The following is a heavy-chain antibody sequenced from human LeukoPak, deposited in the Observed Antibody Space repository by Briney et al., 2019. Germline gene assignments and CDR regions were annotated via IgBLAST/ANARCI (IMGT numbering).Heavy chain of an antibody. Sequence: PGGSLRLSCVASGFSLSSYNMNWVRQAPGKGLEWVSSISTSSYYIYYTDSVRGRFIISRDNTRNSLYLQMNSLRAEDTAVYYCARDSVTMVRGVTDYWGQGTLVTVSS. J-gene: IGHJ4*02. D-gene: IGHD3-10*01. CDR1: GFSLSSYN. CDR3: ARDSVTMVRGVTDY. V-gene: IGHV3-21*01. CDR2: ISTSSYYI.